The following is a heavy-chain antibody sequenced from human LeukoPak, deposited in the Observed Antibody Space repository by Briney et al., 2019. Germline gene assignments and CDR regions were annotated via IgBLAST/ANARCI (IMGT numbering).Heavy chain of an antibody. D-gene: IGHD5-18*01. CDR3: AKPPVDTAMVTTDY. J-gene: IGHJ4*02. CDR2: ISSSGSTT. Sequence: GGSLRLSCAASGFTFSDYYMSWIRQAPGKGLEWVSYISSSGSTTYYADSVKGRFTISRDNSKNTLYLQMNSLRAEDTAVYYCAKPPVDTAMVTTDYWGQGTLVTVSS. V-gene: IGHV3-11*01. CDR1: GFTFSDYY.